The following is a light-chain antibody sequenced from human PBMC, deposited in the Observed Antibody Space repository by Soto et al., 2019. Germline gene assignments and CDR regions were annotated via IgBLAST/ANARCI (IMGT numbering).Light chain of an antibody. CDR1: QSVSSY. CDR3: QQYNNWPPKYT. Sequence: EIVMTQSPATLSVSLGGRATLSCRASQSVSSYLAWYQQRPGQPPKVLIYGASTRATGIPARFSGSGSGTEFSLTISSLQSEDFAVYYCQQYNNWPPKYTFGQGTKLEIK. CDR2: GAS. V-gene: IGKV3-15*01. J-gene: IGKJ2*01.